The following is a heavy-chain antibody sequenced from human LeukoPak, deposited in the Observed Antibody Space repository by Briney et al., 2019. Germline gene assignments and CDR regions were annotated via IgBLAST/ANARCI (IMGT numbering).Heavy chain of an antibody. CDR3: ARDPQHSMDV. CDR1: GFTFSSYG. D-gene: IGHD5-18*01. CDR2: LWYDGRNK. Sequence: PGGSLRLSCAASGFTFSSYGMHWVRQAPGKGLEWVAVLWYDGRNKYYADSVKGRFTISRDDSKNTLYLQMNSLRAEDTAVYYCARDPQHSMDVWGQGTTITVSS. V-gene: IGHV3-33*08. J-gene: IGHJ6*02.